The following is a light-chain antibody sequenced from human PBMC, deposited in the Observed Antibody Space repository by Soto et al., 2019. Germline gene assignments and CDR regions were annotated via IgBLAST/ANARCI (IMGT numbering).Light chain of an antibody. CDR3: QQRSNWPRT. Sequence: IVLTQSPATLSVSPGERATLSCRASQNISNYLIWYQQKPGQAPRLLIYDVSNRATDIPARFSGSGSGTDFILTISSLEPEDLAVYFCQQRSNWPRTFGQGTKVEIK. J-gene: IGKJ1*01. V-gene: IGKV3-11*01. CDR1: QNISNY. CDR2: DVS.